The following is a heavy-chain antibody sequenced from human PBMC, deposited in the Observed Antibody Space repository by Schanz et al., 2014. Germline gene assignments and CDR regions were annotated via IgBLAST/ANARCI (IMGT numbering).Heavy chain of an antibody. V-gene: IGHV4-34*01. CDR3: ARHGPLAGIPLDY. Sequence: QVQLQQWGAGLLKPSETLSLTCAVYGGSFSGYFWSWTRQSPEKGLEWIGEISHSGRTTYNPSLKSRATISVDTSKNQFFLKLSSVAAADTAVYYCARHGPLAGIPLDYWGRGTLVTVSS. D-gene: IGHD6-19*01. CDR1: GGSFSGYF. CDR2: ISHSGRT. J-gene: IGHJ4*02.